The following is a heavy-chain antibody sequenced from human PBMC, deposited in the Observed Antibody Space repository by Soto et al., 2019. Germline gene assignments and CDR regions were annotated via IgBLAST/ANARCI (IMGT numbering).Heavy chain of an antibody. CDR3: AKDRDSGWWNAFDI. CDR2: IFGSGGNT. J-gene: IGHJ3*02. Sequence: SGGSLRLSCEASGFTFSSFAMSWVRQAPGKGLDWVSAIFGSGGNTYYADSVKGRFTISRDNSKNTLYLQMDNLRAEDTAVYYCAKDRDSGWWNAFDIWGQGTMVTVSS. D-gene: IGHD6-19*01. CDR1: GFTFSSFA. V-gene: IGHV3-23*01.